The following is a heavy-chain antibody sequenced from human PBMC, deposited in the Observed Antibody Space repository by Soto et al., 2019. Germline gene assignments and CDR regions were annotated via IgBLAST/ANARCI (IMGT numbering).Heavy chain of an antibody. CDR2: ISWNSGSI. J-gene: IGHJ4*02. Sequence: SLRLSCAASGFTFSSYAVHWVRQAPGKGLEWVSGISWNSGSIGYADSVKGRFTISRDNAKSSLYLQMNSLRAEDTALYYCAKDIYGSSYHFDYWGQGTLVTVSS. CDR3: AKDIYGSSYHFDY. D-gene: IGHD3-10*01. V-gene: IGHV3-9*01. CDR1: GFTFSSYA.